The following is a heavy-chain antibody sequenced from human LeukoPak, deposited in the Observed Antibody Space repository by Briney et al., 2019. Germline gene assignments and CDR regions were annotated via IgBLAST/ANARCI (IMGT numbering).Heavy chain of an antibody. D-gene: IGHD1-14*01. V-gene: IGHV3-53*01. Sequence: PGGSLRLSCTASGFTFGDYAMTWVRQAPGKGLEWVSVIYSGGSTYYADSVKGRFTISRDNSKNTLYLQMNSLRAEDTAVYYCASRDNIWGQGTMVTVSS. CDR3: ASRDNI. CDR1: GFTFGDYA. CDR2: IYSGGST. J-gene: IGHJ3*02.